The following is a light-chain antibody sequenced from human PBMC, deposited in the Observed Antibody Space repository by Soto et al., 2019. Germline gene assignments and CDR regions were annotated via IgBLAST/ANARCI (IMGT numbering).Light chain of an antibody. CDR2: DAS. V-gene: IGKV1-5*01. CDR3: KQYNTYYS. J-gene: IGKJ2*03. Sequence: DIQMPQSPSTLSAAVVDRFTLTCRAGQSMSGWLAWYTQKPGKAPKLLIYDASNLESGVPSRFGVSGSGTEFTLTIRSLQPEEFATYDCKQYNTYYSGGQGNKVAIK. CDR1: QSMSGW.